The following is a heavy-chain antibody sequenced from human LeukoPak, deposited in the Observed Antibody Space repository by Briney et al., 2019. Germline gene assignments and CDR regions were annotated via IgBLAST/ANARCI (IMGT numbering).Heavy chain of an antibody. V-gene: IGHV1-8*01. Sequence: ASVKVSCKASGYTLTSYDTNWVRQATGQGLEWMGWMNPNSGNTGYAQKFQGRVTMTRNTSISTAYMELSSLRSEDTAVYYCARGRKVRGVIINAFDIWGQGTMVTVSS. CDR1: GYTLTSYD. D-gene: IGHD3-10*01. J-gene: IGHJ3*02. CDR3: ARGRKVRGVIINAFDI. CDR2: MNPNSGNT.